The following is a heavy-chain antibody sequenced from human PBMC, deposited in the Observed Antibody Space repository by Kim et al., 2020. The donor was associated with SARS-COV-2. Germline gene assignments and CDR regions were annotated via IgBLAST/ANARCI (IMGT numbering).Heavy chain of an antibody. CDR3: AKRGFYFGLDV. CDR2: IGGSDDRT. CDR1: GFIFSTYA. V-gene: IGHV3-23*01. Sequence: GGSLRLSCAASGFIFSTYAMTWVRQAPGKGLEWIATIGGSDDRTYYYADSVKGRFTISRDDSKNTLYLQMNSLRAEDTAVYYCAKRGFYFGLDVWGQGTTVTVSS. J-gene: IGHJ6*02. D-gene: IGHD3-10*01.